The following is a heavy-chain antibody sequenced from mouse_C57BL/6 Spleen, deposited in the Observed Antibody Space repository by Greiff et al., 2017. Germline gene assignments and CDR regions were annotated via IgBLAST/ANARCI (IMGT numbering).Heavy chain of an antibody. J-gene: IGHJ4*01. CDR2: IDPSDSET. Sequence: QVQLQQPGAELVRPGSSVKLSCKASGYTFTSYWMHWVKQRPLQGLEWIGNIDPSDSETHYNQKFKDKATLTVDKSSSTAYMQRSSLTSEDSAGYYCARQRDGSTPYDMDYWGQGTSVTVSS. CDR1: GYTFTSYW. V-gene: IGHV1-52*01. D-gene: IGHD1-1*01. CDR3: ARQRDGSTPYDMDY.